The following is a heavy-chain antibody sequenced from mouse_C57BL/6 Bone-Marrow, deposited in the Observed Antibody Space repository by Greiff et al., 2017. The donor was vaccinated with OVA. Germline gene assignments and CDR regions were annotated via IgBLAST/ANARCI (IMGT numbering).Heavy chain of an antibody. CDR1: GFTFSSYA. V-gene: IGHV5-4*01. CDR3: ARDTQTWFAY. J-gene: IGHJ3*01. CDR2: ISDGGSYT. Sequence: EVQLVESGGGLVKPGGSLKLSCAASGFTFSSYAMSWVRQTPEKRLEWVATISDGGSYTYYPDNVKGRFTISRDNAKNNLYLQMSHLKSEDTAMYYCARDTQTWFAYWGQGTLVTVSA.